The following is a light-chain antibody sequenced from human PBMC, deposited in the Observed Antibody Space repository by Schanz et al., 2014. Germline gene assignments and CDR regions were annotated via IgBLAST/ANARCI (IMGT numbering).Light chain of an antibody. Sequence: QSALTQPASVSGSPGQSITISCTGTSSDIGGYNYVSWYQQHPDKAPKLMIYDVSNRPSGVSDRFSGSKSGNTASLTISGLQAEDEADYYCSSYSRSRTRVFGEGTKLTVL. CDR3: SSYSRSRTRV. V-gene: IGLV2-14*01. CDR2: DVS. J-gene: IGLJ3*02. CDR1: SSDIGGYNY.